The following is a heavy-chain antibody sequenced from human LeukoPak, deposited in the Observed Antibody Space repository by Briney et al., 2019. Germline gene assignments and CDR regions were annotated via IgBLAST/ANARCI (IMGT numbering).Heavy chain of an antibody. J-gene: IGHJ4*02. D-gene: IGHD3-10*01. CDR1: GFSFDDYA. V-gene: IGHV3-9*01. CDR2: ISWNSAGK. CDR3: AKSQSPSTVRGVFDS. Sequence: GGSLRLSCAASGFSFDDYAMHWVRQAPGKGLEWVSGISWNSAGKGYADSVKGRFAISRENAKNSLYLQLNSLRAEDTAFYYCAKSQSPSTVRGVFDSWGQETLVTVSS.